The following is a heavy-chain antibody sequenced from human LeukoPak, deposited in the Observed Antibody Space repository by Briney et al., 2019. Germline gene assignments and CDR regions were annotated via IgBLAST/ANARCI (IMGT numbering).Heavy chain of an antibody. D-gene: IGHD1-26*01. CDR1: GFTFSSYS. V-gene: IGHV3-48*02. CDR2: DSGSSNTI. J-gene: IGHJ4*02. CDR3: ARGWDHVDF. Sequence: GGSLRLSCVGSGFTFSSYSMNWVRQAPGKGLEWVSYDSGSSNTIYYADSVKGRFTITRDNANNSLSLQMSSLRDEDTAVYFCARGWDHVDFWGQGTLVTVSS.